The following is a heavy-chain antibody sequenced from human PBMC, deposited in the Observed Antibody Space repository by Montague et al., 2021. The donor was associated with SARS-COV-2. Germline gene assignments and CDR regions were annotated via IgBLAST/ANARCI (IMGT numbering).Heavy chain of an antibody. V-gene: IGHV3-30*04. CDR3: AREGALVDTPMMAFDY. Sequence: SLRPSCAASGFTFSSYTMHWVRQAPGKGLEWVAIISYDGSNAYYADSVKGRFTVSRDNSKRTLYLEMDSPRAEDTAVYYCAREGALVDTPMMAFDYWGQGTLVTVSS. CDR1: GFTFSSYT. J-gene: IGHJ4*02. CDR2: ISYDGSNA. D-gene: IGHD5-18*01.